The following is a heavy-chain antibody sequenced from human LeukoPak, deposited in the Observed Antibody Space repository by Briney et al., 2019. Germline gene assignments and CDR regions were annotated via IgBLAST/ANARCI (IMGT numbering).Heavy chain of an antibody. Sequence: GGSLRLSCAASGFTFSSYAMSWVRQAPGKGLEWVSYISSSGSTIYYADSVKGRFTISRDNAKNSLYLQMNSLRAEDTAVYYCARDRNYHYYGMDVWGKGTTVTVSS. V-gene: IGHV3-48*03. CDR3: ARDRNYHYYGMDV. CDR2: ISSSGSTI. D-gene: IGHD1-14*01. CDR1: GFTFSSYA. J-gene: IGHJ6*04.